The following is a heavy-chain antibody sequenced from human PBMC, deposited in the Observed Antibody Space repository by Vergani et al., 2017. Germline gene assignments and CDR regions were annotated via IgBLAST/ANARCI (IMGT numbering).Heavy chain of an antibody. CDR3: ARGDYGIFTGYGY. CDR1: GYPFSNYY. J-gene: IGHJ4*02. CDR2: INPSGGHT. V-gene: IGHV1-46*03. D-gene: IGHD3-9*01. Sequence: QVQVVQSGAEVKKSGASVKVSCKTSGYPFSNYYMHWVRQAPGQGLEWMGIINPSGGHTNYAQKFQGRVTMTRDTSTSTVYMELSSLRSEDTAIYYCARGDYGIFTGYGYWGQGTLVTVSA.